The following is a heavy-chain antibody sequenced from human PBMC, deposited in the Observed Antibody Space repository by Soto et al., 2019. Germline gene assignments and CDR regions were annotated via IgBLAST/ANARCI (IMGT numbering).Heavy chain of an antibody. D-gene: IGHD3-16*02. Sequence: EVQLVESGGGLVKPGGSLRLSCAASGFTFSNAWMSWVRQAPGKGLEWVGRIKSKTDGGTTDYAAPVKGRFTISRDDSKNTLQLQMNSLKTADTAVYYCTTGPAYYDYIWGSYRYPFEDYWGQGTLVTVSS. CDR2: IKSKTDGGTT. CDR1: GFTFSNAW. V-gene: IGHV3-15*01. CDR3: TTGPAYYDYIWGSYRYPFEDY. J-gene: IGHJ4*02.